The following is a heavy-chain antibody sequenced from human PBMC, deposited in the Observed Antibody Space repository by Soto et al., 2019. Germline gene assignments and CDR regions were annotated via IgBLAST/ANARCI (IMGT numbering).Heavy chain of an antibody. D-gene: IGHD3-16*01. V-gene: IGHV3-48*02. CDR3: ARGLSDPFDY. CDR1: GFTLSTCG. CDR2: ISSGSSTI. J-gene: IGHJ4*02. Sequence: EVQLVESGGGLVQPGGSLRLSCAASGFTLSTCGMNWVRQSPGKGLEWLSYISSGSSTIYYADSVKGRFTISRDNAKNARYLQMNSLRDEDTAVYYCARGLSDPFDYWGQVTLVTVCS.